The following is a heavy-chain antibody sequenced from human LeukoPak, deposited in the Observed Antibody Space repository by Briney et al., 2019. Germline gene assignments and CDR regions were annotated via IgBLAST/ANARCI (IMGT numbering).Heavy chain of an antibody. D-gene: IGHD6-13*01. CDR2: IYSRGST. J-gene: IGHJ3*02. CDR3: ARDPQAFSWSLYAFDI. CDR1: GGSISSSNYY. Sequence: SETLSLTCIVSGGSISSSNYYWGWIRQSPGKGLEWIGSIYSRGSTYYNPSLKSRVTISVDTSKNQFSLKLSSVTAADTAVYYCARDPQAFSWSLYAFDIWGQGTMVTVSS. V-gene: IGHV4-39*07.